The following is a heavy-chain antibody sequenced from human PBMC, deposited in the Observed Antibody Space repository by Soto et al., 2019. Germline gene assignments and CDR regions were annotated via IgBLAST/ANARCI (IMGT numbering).Heavy chain of an antibody. CDR3: ARTVGGDAFDI. Sequence: SETLSLTCTVSGGSISSSSYYWGWIRQPPGKGMEWIGSIYYSGSTYYNPSLKSRVTISVDTSKNQFSLKLSSVTAADTAVYYCARTVGGDAFDIWGQGTMVTVSS. CDR1: GGSISSSSYY. CDR2: IYYSGST. D-gene: IGHD1-26*01. J-gene: IGHJ3*02. V-gene: IGHV4-39*01.